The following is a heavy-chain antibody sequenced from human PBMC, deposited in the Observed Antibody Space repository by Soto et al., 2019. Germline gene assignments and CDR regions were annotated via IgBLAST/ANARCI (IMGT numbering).Heavy chain of an antibody. Sequence: GGSLRLSCAASGFTFSSYGMHWVRQAPGKGLEWVAVIWYDGSNKYYADSVKGRFTISRDNSKNTLYLQMNSLRAEDTAVYYCARDSGSYPAEYFQHWGQGTLVTVSS. V-gene: IGHV3-33*01. CDR3: ARDSGSYPAEYFQH. D-gene: IGHD1-26*01. CDR2: IWYDGSNK. J-gene: IGHJ1*01. CDR1: GFTFSSYG.